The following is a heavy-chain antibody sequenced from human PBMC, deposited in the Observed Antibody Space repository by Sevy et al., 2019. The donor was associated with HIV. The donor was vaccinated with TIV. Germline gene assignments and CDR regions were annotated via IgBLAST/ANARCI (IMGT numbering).Heavy chain of an antibody. Sequence: GGSLRLSCAISGFTVNDKYIIWVRQAPGKGLEWVSVIFRSGSTYYADSAKGRFTISRDNSKNTVDLQMNSVRAEDTAVYYCVSLFLSYRSGWSYFDYWGQGTLVTVSS. CDR3: VSLFLSYRSGWSYFDY. D-gene: IGHD6-19*01. J-gene: IGHJ4*02. V-gene: IGHV3-66*02. CDR1: GFTVNDKY. CDR2: IFRSGST.